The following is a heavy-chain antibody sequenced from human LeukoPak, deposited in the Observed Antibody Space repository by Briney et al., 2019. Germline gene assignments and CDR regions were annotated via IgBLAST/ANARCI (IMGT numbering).Heavy chain of an antibody. CDR1: GGSISSSSYY. J-gene: IGHJ3*01. Sequence: SETLSLTCTVSGGSISSSSYYWGWIRQPPGKGLEWIGSIYYSGSTYYNPSLKSRVTISVDTSKNQFSLKLIAVTAADTAVYYCARGSSDAFDLWGQGTMVTVSS. CDR2: IYYSGST. CDR3: ARGSSDAFDL. V-gene: IGHV4-39*07.